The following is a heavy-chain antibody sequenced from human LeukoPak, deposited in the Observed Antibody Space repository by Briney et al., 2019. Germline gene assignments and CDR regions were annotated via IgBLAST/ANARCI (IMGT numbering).Heavy chain of an antibody. D-gene: IGHD1-26*01. CDR3: AVGLTI. CDR1: GFTFDNYA. Sequence: GGSLRLSCAASGFTFDNYAMHWVRQAPGKGLEWVALISNNGTNKYYADSVKGRFTMSRDNSKSTVYLQVNSLRAEGTAVYYCAVGLTIWGQGTMVTVSS. CDR2: ISNNGTNK. J-gene: IGHJ3*02. V-gene: IGHV3-30-3*01.